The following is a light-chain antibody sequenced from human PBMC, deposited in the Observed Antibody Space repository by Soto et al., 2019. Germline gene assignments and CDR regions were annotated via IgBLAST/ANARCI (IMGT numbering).Light chain of an antibody. CDR2: SNN. CDR1: SSNIGSNT. Sequence: QSVLTQPPSSSGTPGQRVTISCAGSSSNIGSNTVNWYQQLPGTAPKLLIYSNNQRPSGVPDRFSGSKSGTSASLAISGLQSKHEADYYCAAWDESLNGDVVFGGGTKLTVL. CDR3: AAWDESLNGDVV. J-gene: IGLJ2*01. V-gene: IGLV1-44*01.